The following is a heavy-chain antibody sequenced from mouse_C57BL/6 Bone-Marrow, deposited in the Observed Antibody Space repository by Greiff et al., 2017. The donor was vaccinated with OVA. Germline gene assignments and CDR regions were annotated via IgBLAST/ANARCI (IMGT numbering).Heavy chain of an antibody. V-gene: IGHV14-4*01. J-gene: IGHJ1*03. CDR1: GFNIKDDY. D-gene: IGHD1-1*01. Sequence: DVQLQESGAELVRPGASVKLSCTASGFNIKDDYMHWVKQRPEQGLEWIGWIDPENGDTEYASKFQGKATITADTSSNTAYLQLSSLTSEDTAVYYCTPITTVVADWYFDVWGTGTTVTVSS. CDR2: IDPENGDT. CDR3: TPITTVVADWYFDV.